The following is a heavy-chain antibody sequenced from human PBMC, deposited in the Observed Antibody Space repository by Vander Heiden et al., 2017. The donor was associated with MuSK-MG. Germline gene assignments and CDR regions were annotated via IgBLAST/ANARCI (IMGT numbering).Heavy chain of an antibody. J-gene: IGHJ4*02. CDR3: AKDRRSSGSSYFDY. D-gene: IGHD3-10*01. CDR1: GFTFDDYA. V-gene: IGHV3-9*03. CDR2: ISWNSGSI. Sequence: EVQLVESGGGLVQPGRSLRLSCAASGFTFDDYAMHWVRQAPGKGLEWASGISWNSGSIGYADSVKGRFTISRDNAKNSLYLQMNSLRAEDMALYYCAKDRRSSGSSYFDYWGQGTLVTVSS.